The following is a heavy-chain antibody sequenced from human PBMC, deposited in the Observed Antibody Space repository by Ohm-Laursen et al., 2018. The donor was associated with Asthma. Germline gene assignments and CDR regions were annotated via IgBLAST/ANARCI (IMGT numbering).Heavy chain of an antibody. CDR2: MDSSGGA. J-gene: IGHJ4*02. CDR3: ARLDWAQSMFDS. CDR1: GGSLSGYS. V-gene: IGHV4-59*01. D-gene: IGHD3-9*01. Sequence: SETLSLTCAVSGGSLSGYSWSWVRQPPGRELEWIAYMDSSGGANYNPSLKSRVTLSTDTSKNQVSLRLSSVTAADTALYFCARLDWAQSMFDSWGQGTLVTVSS.